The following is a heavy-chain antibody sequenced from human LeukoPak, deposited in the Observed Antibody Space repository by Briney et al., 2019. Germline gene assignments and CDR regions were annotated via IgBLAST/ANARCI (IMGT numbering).Heavy chain of an antibody. Sequence: PGGSLRLSCVASGFTFGSHWMSWVRQAPGKGLEWLANIKQDGSEKYYVDSVKGRFTISRDNAKNSLYLQMNSLRAEDTAVYYCARDENSSGYYFFAEYFQHWGQGTLVTVSS. D-gene: IGHD3-22*01. CDR2: IKQDGSEK. CDR3: ARDENSSGYYFFAEYFQH. V-gene: IGHV3-7*03. J-gene: IGHJ1*01. CDR1: GFTFGSHW.